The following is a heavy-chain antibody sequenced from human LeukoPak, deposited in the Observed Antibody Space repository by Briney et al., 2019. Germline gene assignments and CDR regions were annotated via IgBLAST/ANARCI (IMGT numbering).Heavy chain of an antibody. Sequence: GGSLRLSCAASGFTLSSNWMTWVRQAPGKGLEWVANIKQDGSEKHYVDSVKGRFTISRDNVKNSLFLQMDSLQGEDTALYYCARDGIIRGDYETYYYYYMDVWGKGTTVTVSS. D-gene: IGHD4-17*01. CDR1: GFTLSSNW. CDR2: IKQDGSEK. J-gene: IGHJ6*03. CDR3: ARDGIIRGDYETYYYYYMDV. V-gene: IGHV3-7*03.